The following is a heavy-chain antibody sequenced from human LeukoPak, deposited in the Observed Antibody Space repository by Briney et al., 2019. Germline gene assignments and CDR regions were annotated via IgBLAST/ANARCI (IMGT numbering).Heavy chain of an antibody. CDR2: VFYSGST. Sequence: PSETLSLTCAVSGGSISSGIYYWGWNRQPPGKGLEWIGSVFYSGSTYYNPSLKSRVTISVDTSKNQFSLKLRSVTAADTAVYYCARERSGWYGGDYWGQGTLVTVSS. CDR1: GGSISSGIYY. CDR3: ARERSGWYGGDY. J-gene: IGHJ4*02. V-gene: IGHV4-39*07. D-gene: IGHD6-19*01.